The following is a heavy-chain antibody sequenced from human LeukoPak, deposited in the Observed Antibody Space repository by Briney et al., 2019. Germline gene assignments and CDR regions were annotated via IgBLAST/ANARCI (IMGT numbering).Heavy chain of an antibody. CDR2: IKQDGSEK. Sequence: GGSLRLSCAASGFTFSSYWMSWVRQAPGKGLEWVANIKQDGSEKYYVDSVKGRFTISRDNAKNSLYLQMNSLRAEDTAVYYCARVGYYYGSGSYAHFDYWGQGTLVTVSP. J-gene: IGHJ4*02. D-gene: IGHD3-10*01. CDR1: GFTFSSYW. CDR3: ARVGYYYGSGSYAHFDY. V-gene: IGHV3-7*01.